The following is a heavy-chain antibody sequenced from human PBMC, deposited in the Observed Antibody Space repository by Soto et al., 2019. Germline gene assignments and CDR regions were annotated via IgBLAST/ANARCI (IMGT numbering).Heavy chain of an antibody. CDR3: SKGGMAAAVFDY. Sequence: PGRSLRLSCVACGLTLSSHAMSWVRQAPGKRLEWVSAISGGGDNTYYSDSVKGRFTISRDNSNNTLYLQMHSLRAEDTAVYGCSKGGMAAAVFDYWGQASLVTVS. V-gene: IGHV3-23*01. D-gene: IGHD6-13*01. J-gene: IGHJ4*02. CDR1: GLTLSSHA. CDR2: ISGGGDNT.